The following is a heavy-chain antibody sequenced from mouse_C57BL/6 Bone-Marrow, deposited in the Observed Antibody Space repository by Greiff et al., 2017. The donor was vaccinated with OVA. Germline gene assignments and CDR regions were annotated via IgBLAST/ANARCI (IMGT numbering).Heavy chain of an antibody. D-gene: IGHD2-1*01. CDR3: ARPDYGTWFAY. CDR1: GYTFTSYW. J-gene: IGHJ3*01. CDR2: IHPSDSDT. Sequence: QVQLKQPGAELVKPGASVKVSCKASGYTFTSYWMHWVKQRPGQGLEWIGRIHPSDSDTNYNQKFKGKATLTVDKSSSTAYMQLSSLTSEDSAVYDCARPDYGTWFAYWGQGTLVTVSA. V-gene: IGHV1-74*01.